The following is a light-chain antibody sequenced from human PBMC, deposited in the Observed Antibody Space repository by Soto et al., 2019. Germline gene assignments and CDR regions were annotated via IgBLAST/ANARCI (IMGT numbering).Light chain of an antibody. Sequence: QSALTQPASVSGSPGQLITISCTGTSSDVGSYNLVSWYQQHPGKAPKLMIYEVSKRPSGVSNRFSGSKSGNTASLTISGLQAEDEADYYCCSYAGSSTWVFGGGTKVTVL. V-gene: IGLV2-23*02. CDR3: CSYAGSSTWV. J-gene: IGLJ3*02. CDR1: SSDVGSYNL. CDR2: EVS.